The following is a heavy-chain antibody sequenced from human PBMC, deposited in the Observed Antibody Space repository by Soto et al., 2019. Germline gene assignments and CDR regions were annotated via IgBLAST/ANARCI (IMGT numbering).Heavy chain of an antibody. J-gene: IGHJ4*02. Sequence: EVQLLESGGGLVQPGGSLRVSCAASGFTFSNYAMSWVRQAPGKGLDWVSRVSGSGGSTYYADSVKGRFTISRDNSKNKVSLQMNSLRADDTAVYYCAKGRYANSGHYYGSWGQGTLVTVSS. CDR1: GFTFSNYA. V-gene: IGHV3-23*01. CDR2: VSGSGGST. D-gene: IGHD3-22*01. CDR3: AKGRYANSGHYYGS.